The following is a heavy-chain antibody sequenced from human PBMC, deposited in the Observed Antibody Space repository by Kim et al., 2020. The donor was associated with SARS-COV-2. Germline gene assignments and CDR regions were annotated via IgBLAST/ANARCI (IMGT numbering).Heavy chain of an antibody. CDR1: GGSISSSSYY. D-gene: IGHD3-10*01. Sequence: SETLSLTCTVSGGSISSSSYYWGWIRQPPGKGLEWIGSIYYSGSTYYNPSLKSRVTISVDTSKNQFSLKLSSVTAADTAVYYCALHITMVRGVTNWFDP. V-gene: IGHV4-39*01. CDR2: IYYSGST. CDR3: ALHITMVRGVTNWFDP. J-gene: IGHJ5*02.